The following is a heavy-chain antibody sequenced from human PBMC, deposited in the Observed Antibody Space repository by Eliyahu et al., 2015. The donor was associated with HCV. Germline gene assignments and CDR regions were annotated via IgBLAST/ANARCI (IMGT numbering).Heavy chain of an antibody. CDR1: GYTFTSXY. J-gene: IGHJ3*02. D-gene: IGHD2-2*02. CDR3: ARVADPPTASDIVVVPAAIAFDI. Sequence: QVQLVQSGAEVKKPGASVKVSCKASGYTFTSXYMHXVRRAPGQGLEWMGIINPSGGSTSYAQKFQGRVTMTRDTSTSTVYMELSSLRSEDTAVYYCARVADPPTASDIVVVPAAIAFDIWGQGTMVTVSS. CDR2: INPSGGST. V-gene: IGHV1-46*01.